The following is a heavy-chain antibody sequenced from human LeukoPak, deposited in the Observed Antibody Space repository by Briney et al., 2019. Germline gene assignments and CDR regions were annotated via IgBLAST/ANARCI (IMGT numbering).Heavy chain of an antibody. J-gene: IGHJ4*02. V-gene: IGHV3-64*01. Sequence: GGSLRLSCAASVFTFSSYAMHWVRQAPGRGLEYVSAISSNGGSTYYANSVKRRFTISRDNSKNTLYLQMCSLRAEDMAVYYCARGGAVAGTRGNDYWGQGSLVSVSS. D-gene: IGHD6-13*01. CDR1: VFTFSSYA. CDR3: ARGGAVAGTRGNDY. CDR2: ISSNGGST.